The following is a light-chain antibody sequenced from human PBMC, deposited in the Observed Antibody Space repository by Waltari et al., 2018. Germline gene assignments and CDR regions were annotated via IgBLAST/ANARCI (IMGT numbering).Light chain of an antibody. CDR1: RSDVGGYDY. J-gene: IGLJ3*02. CDR3: SSYTSTTTRV. CDR2: DVS. Sequence: QSALTQPASVSGSPGPSIPIPCPGTRSDVGGYDYVSWYQQHPGKAPKLIIYDVSNRPSGISNRFSGSKSGNTASLTISGLQAEDEADYYCSSYTSTTTRVFGGGTKLTVL. V-gene: IGLV2-14*01.